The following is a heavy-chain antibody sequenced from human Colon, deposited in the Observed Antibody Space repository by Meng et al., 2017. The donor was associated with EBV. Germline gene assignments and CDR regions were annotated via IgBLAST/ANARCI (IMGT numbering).Heavy chain of an antibody. CDR1: GGSFSGYY. J-gene: IGHJ5*02. Sequence: QVQLQQWGAGRLKPSENLSLTCAVYGGSFSGYYWTWIRQPPGKGLEWIGEINHSGSTNYNPSLKSRVTISVDTSKNQFSLKLSSVTAADTAVYYCARGLAWFRELLSINWFDPWGQGTLVTVSS. V-gene: IGHV4-34*02. CDR3: ARGLAWFRELLSINWFDP. CDR2: INHSGST. D-gene: IGHD3-10*01.